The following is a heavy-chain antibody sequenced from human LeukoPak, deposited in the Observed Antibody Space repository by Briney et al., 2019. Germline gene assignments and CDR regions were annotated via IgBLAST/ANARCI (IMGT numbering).Heavy chain of an antibody. Sequence: PGRSLRLSYAASGFTFSSYGMHWVRQAPGKGLEWVAVIWYDGSNKYYADSVKGRFTISRDNSKNTLYLQMNSLRAEDTAVYYCAKSSSSGYYGDPYDYFDYWGQGTLVTVSS. CDR1: GFTFSSYG. V-gene: IGHV3-33*06. CDR3: AKSSSSGYYGDPYDYFDY. CDR2: IWYDGSNK. D-gene: IGHD3-22*01. J-gene: IGHJ4*02.